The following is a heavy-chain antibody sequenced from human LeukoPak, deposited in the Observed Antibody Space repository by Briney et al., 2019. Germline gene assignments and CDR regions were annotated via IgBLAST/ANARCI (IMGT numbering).Heavy chain of an antibody. J-gene: IGHJ4*02. V-gene: IGHV4-61*02. D-gene: IGHD1-26*01. CDR1: GDSISRGRYY. CDR3: ARSFSEKYYFES. CDR2: IYASGKT. Sequence: PSETLSLTCTVSGDSISRGRYYWSWVRQPAGKELEWIGRIYASGKTDYNPYTPSLKNRVAMSLDTSKNQVSLYLTSVTAADTAMYFCARSFSEKYYFESWGQGTLVTVSS.